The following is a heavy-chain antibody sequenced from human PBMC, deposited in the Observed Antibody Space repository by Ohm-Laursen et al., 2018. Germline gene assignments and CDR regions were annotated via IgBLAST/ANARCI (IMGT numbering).Heavy chain of an antibody. Sequence: SLRLSCAASGFTFSNYDMHWVRQAPGKGLEWVAVIWYDGSNKYYADSVKGRFTISRDNSKNTLYLQMNSLRAEDTAVYYCAKDFWNDRGVDYWGQGTLVTVSS. CDR3: AKDFWNDRGVDY. J-gene: IGHJ4*02. CDR1: GFTFSNYD. D-gene: IGHD1-1*01. V-gene: IGHV3-33*06. CDR2: IWYDGSNK.